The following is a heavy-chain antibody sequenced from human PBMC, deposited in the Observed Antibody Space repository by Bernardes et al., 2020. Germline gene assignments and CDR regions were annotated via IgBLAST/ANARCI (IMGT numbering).Heavy chain of an antibody. CDR2: IYYSGST. V-gene: IGHV4-31*03. J-gene: IGHJ2*01. D-gene: IGHD6-19*01. Sequence: TLSLTCTVSGGSISSGGYYWSWIRQHPGKGLEWIGYIYYSGSTYYNPSLKSRVTISVDTSKNQFSLKLSSVTAADSALYYCAREKHISGWYPIDLWGRGTLLTVSS. CDR3: AREKHISGWYPIDL. CDR1: GGSISSGGYY.